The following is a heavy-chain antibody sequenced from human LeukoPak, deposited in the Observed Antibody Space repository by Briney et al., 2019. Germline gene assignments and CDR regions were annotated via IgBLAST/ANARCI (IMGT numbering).Heavy chain of an antibody. V-gene: IGHV3-7*01. J-gene: IGHJ4*02. Sequence: GGSLRLSCAASGFTFSSYWMSWVRQAPGKGREWVANIKQDGSEKYYVDSVKGRFTTSRDNAKTSLYLQMNSLRAEDTAVSYCARSQWLVHRAEHRFDYWGQGTLVTVSS. D-gene: IGHD6-19*01. CDR2: IKQDGSEK. CDR1: GFTFSSYW. CDR3: ARSQWLVHRAEHRFDY.